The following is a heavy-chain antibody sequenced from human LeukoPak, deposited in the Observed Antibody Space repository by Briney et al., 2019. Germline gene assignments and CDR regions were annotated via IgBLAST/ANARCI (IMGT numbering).Heavy chain of an antibody. D-gene: IGHD4-17*01. CDR1: GGSISSSSYY. J-gene: IGHJ5*02. Sequence: SETLSLTCTVSGGSISSSSYYWGWIRQPPGKGLEWIGSIYHSGSTYYNPSLKSRVTISVDTSKNQFSLKLSSVTAADTAVYYCARDSRLTPTGPAYNWFDPWGQGTLVTVSS. V-gene: IGHV4-39*07. CDR3: ARDSRLTPTGPAYNWFDP. CDR2: IYHSGST.